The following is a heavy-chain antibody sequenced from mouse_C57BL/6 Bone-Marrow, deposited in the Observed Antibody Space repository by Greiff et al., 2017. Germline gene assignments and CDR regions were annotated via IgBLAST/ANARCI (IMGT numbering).Heavy chain of an antibody. V-gene: IGHV1-82*01. J-gene: IGHJ4*01. CDR3: ARYWAMDY. CDR1: GYAFSSSW. Sequence: QVQLQQSGPELVKPGASVKISCKASGYAFSSSWMNWVKQRPGKGLEWIGRIYPGDGDTNYNGKFKGKATLTADKSSSTAYMQLSSLTSEDSAVSFCARYWAMDYWGQGTSVTVSS. CDR2: IYPGDGDT. D-gene: IGHD4-1*01.